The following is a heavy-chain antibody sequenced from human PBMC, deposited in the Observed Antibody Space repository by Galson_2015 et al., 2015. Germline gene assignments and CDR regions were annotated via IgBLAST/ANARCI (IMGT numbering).Heavy chain of an antibody. CDR2: INGFNGNT. V-gene: IGHV1-18*01. D-gene: IGHD3-3*01. CDR3: ARDPSFWSGAFDI. Sequence: SVKVSCKASDYTLTSYGIHWVRQAPGQGLEWMGWINGFNGNTNYAQKFKGRLTMTTDTSTDTAYMDLRSLRSDDTAVYYCARDPSFWSGAFDIWGQGTMVTVSS. CDR1: DYTLTSYG. J-gene: IGHJ3*02.